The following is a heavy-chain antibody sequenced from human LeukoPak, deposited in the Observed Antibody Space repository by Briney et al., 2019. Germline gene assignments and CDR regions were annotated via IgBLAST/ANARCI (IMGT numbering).Heavy chain of an antibody. CDR2: ISGSGGST. CDR1: GFTFSSYA. CDR3: AKDRAYQLLFDYYYYGMDV. D-gene: IGHD2-2*01. J-gene: IGHJ6*02. V-gene: IGHV3-23*01. Sequence: GGSLRLSCAASGFTFSSYAVSWVRQAPGKGLECVSAISGSGGSTYYADSVKGRFTISRDNSKNTLYLQMNSLGAEDTAVYYCAKDRAYQLLFDYYYYGMDVWGQGTTVTVSS.